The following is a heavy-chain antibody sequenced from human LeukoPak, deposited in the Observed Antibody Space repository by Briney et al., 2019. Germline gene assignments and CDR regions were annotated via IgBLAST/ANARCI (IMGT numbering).Heavy chain of an antibody. D-gene: IGHD3-10*01. V-gene: IGHV4-59*12. J-gene: IGHJ6*03. CDR1: GGSISSYY. CDR3: RYGSGNDYYYSYMDV. Sequence: PSETLSLTCTVSGGSISSYYWSWIRQPPGKGLEWIGYIYYSGSTNYNPSLKSRVTISVDTSKNQFSLKLSSVTAADTAVYYCRYGSGNDYYYSYMDVWGKGTTVTISS. CDR2: IYYSGST.